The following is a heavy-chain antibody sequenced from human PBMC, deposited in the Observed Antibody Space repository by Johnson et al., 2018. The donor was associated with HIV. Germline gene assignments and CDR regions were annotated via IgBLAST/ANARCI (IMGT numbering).Heavy chain of an antibody. CDR2: ISYDGSNK. CDR3: AKDNGIAGTSGDAFDI. J-gene: IGHJ3*02. Sequence: QVQLVESGGGVVQPGRSLRLSCAASGFTFSSYAMHWVRQAPGKGLEWVAVISYDGSNKYYADSVKGRFTISRDNAKNSLYLQVKSLRAEDTALYLCAKDNGIAGTSGDAFDIWGQGTMVTVSS. D-gene: IGHD6-13*01. CDR1: GFTFSSYA. V-gene: IGHV3-30*04.